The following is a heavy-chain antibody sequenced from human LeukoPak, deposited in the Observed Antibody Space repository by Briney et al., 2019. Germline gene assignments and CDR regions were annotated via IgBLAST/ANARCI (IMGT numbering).Heavy chain of an antibody. CDR2: ISGSGGST. CDR1: GFTFSSYA. CDR3: AKDQGLLPYYCMDV. D-gene: IGHD1-26*01. V-gene: IGHV3-23*01. J-gene: IGHJ6*03. Sequence: GGSLRLSCAASGFTFSSYAMSWVRQAPGQGLEWVSAISGSGGSTYDADSVNGRFTISRDNSKNTLYLQMNSLRAEDTAVYYCAKDQGLLPYYCMDVWGNGTTVTVSS.